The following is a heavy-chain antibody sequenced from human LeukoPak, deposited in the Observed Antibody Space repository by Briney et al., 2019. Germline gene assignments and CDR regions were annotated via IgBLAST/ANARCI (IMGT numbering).Heavy chain of an antibody. D-gene: IGHD2-2*01. Sequence: QPGGSLKISWASSGFTVSQHYLGWGRQAPGKGLEWVSVIYSGGSTYYADSVKGRFTISRDNSKNTLYLQMSSLRAEDTALYYCVKDMDPYDSSRGPFDFWGQGTLVTVSS. J-gene: IGHJ4*02. CDR2: IYSGGST. CDR1: GFTVSQHY. CDR3: VKDMDPYDSSRGPFDF. V-gene: IGHV3-66*01.